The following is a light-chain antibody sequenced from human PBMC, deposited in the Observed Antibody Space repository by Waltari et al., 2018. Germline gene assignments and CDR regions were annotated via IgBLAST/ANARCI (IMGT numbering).Light chain of an antibody. J-gene: IGLJ1*01. CDR3: SSDAVSNNFYD. CDR2: EVS. Sequence: QSALTQPPSASGSPGQSVTISCTGTGSGGSVSWYQQLPGKAPKLLIYEVSKRPSGVPHRFSGSKSGNTASLTVSGLQAEDEGDYYCSSDAVSNNFYDFGSGTKVTVL. V-gene: IGLV2-8*01. CDR1: GSGGS.